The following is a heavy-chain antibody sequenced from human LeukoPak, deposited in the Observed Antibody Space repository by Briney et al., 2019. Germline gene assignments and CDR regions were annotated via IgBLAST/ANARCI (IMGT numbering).Heavy chain of an antibody. J-gene: IGHJ4*02. CDR3: AEAVSSGYGAYYFDY. CDR1: GFTFSSYA. CDR2: ISGSGGST. V-gene: IGHV3-23*01. Sequence: GGSLRLSCAASGFTFSSYAMSWVRQAPGKGLEWVSAISGSGGSTYYADSVKGRFTISRDNSKNTLYLQINSLRAEDTAVYYCAEAVSSGYGAYYFDYWGQGTLVTVSS. D-gene: IGHD3-22*01.